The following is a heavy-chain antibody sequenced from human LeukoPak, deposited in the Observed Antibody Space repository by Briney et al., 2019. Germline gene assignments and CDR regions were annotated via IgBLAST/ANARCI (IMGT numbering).Heavy chain of an antibody. CDR1: GGSISSYY. CDR2: IHYSGST. Sequence: PSETLSLTCTVSGGSISSYYWSWIRQPPGKGLEWIGYIHYSGSTNYNPSLKSRVTISVDTSKNQLSLNLSSVTAADTAVYYCARAYCGGDCYSSLDYWGQGTLVTVSS. V-gene: IGHV4-59*08. D-gene: IGHD2-21*02. CDR3: ARAYCGGDCYSSLDY. J-gene: IGHJ4*02.